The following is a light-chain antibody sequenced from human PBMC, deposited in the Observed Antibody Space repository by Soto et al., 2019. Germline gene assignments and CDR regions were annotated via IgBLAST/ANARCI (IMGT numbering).Light chain of an antibody. CDR2: GAS. V-gene: IGKV3-20*01. CDR1: QSVSSSY. Sequence: EIVLTQSPGTLSLSPGERATLSCRASQSVSSSYLAWYQQKPGQAPRLLIYGASSRTTDIPDRFSGSGSGTDFPLTISRLEPEDFAVYYCQQYGSSPQTFGQGTKMEIK. J-gene: IGKJ1*01. CDR3: QQYGSSPQT.